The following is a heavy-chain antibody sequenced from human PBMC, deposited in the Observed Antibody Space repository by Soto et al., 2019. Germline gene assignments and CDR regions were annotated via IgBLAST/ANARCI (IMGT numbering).Heavy chain of an antibody. CDR1: GFTFSSYS. J-gene: IGHJ6*02. Sequence: GGSLRLSCAASGFTFSSYSMNWVRQAPGKGLEWVSYISSSSSTIYYADSVKGRFTISRDNAKNSLYLQMNSLRDEDTAVYYCARCTGITIFGVAYVGMAVWGQGTTVTVSS. D-gene: IGHD3-3*01. CDR3: ARCTGITIFGVAYVGMAV. V-gene: IGHV3-48*02. CDR2: ISSSSSTI.